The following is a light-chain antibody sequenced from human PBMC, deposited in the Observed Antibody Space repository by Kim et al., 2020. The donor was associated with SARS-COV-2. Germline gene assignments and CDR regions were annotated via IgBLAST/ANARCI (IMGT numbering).Light chain of an antibody. CDR3: QQSYSTPYT. V-gene: IGKV1-39*01. Sequence: SASVVDRVTITCRATRNIANFLDWYQQKPGKAPILLLYGAFSLQSGVPSRFSGSGSGTDFTLTITSLQPEDFATYYCQQSYSTPYTVGQGTKLEI. CDR2: GAF. J-gene: IGKJ2*01. CDR1: RNIANF.